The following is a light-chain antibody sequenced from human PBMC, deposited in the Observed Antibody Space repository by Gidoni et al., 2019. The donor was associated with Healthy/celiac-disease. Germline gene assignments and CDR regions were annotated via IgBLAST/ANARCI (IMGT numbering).Light chain of an antibody. CDR1: SSNIGSNT. J-gene: IGLJ3*02. Sequence: SLLTTPPPPSGTPGPRATIPCSGSSSNIGSNTVNWYQQLPGTAPKLLIYSNNQRPSGVPDRFSGSKSGTSASLAISGLQSEDEADYYCAAWDDSLNGWVFGGGTKLTVL. CDR3: AAWDDSLNGWV. CDR2: SNN. V-gene: IGLV1-44*01.